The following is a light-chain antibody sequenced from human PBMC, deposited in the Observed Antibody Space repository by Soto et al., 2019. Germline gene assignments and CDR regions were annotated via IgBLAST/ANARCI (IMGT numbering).Light chain of an antibody. CDR1: SGSIGSNY. CDR2: EDN. Sequence: NFMLTQPHSVSESPGKTVTISCTRSSGSIGSNYVQWYQQRPRSAPTTVIYEDNQRPSGVPDRFSGSIDSSSNSASLTISGLKTEDEADYYCQSYDSNNVVFGGGTKLTVL. CDR3: QSYDSNNVV. V-gene: IGLV6-57*04. J-gene: IGLJ2*01.